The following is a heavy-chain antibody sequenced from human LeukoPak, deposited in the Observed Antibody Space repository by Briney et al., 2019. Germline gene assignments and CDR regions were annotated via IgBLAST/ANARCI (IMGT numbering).Heavy chain of an antibody. J-gene: IGHJ4*02. CDR3: AKDRGSWTDLSGYYFDY. CDR2: ISYDGSNK. Sequence: GGSLRLSCAASGFTFSSYGMHWVRQAPGKGLEWVAVISYDGSNKYYADSVKGRFTISRDNSKNTLYLQVNSLRAEDTAVYYCAKDRGSWTDLSGYYFDYWGQGTPVTVSS. V-gene: IGHV3-30*18. D-gene: IGHD6-13*01. CDR1: GFTFSSYG.